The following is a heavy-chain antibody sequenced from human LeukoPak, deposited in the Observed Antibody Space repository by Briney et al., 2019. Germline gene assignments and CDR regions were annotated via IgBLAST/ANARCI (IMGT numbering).Heavy chain of an antibody. CDR2: IKKDGSEK. CDR3: ARSIVVTGPTRDY. Sequence: PGGSLRLSCAASGFTFSNYWMSSVRQAPGKGLEWVANIKKDGSEKYYVNSVRCRFTISRDNAKNSLYLQMNSLRAEDTAVYYCARSIVVTGPTRDYWGQGTLVTVSS. D-gene: IGHD6-19*01. CDR1: GFTFSNYW. J-gene: IGHJ4*02. V-gene: IGHV3-7*01.